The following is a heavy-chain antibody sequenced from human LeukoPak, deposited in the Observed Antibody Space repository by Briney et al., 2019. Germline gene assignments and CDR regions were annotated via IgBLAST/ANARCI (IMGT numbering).Heavy chain of an antibody. D-gene: IGHD4-23*01. CDR2: IWYDGSNK. J-gene: IGHJ4*02. CDR3: ANDDYGVNSF. CDR1: GFTFSSYG. Sequence: GGSLRLSCAASGFTFSSYGMHWVRQAPGKGLEWVGFIWYDGSNKYYADSVKGRFTISRDNSKHTLFLQMNSLRAEGTAVYYCANDDYGVNSFWGQGTLVTVSS. V-gene: IGHV3-30*02.